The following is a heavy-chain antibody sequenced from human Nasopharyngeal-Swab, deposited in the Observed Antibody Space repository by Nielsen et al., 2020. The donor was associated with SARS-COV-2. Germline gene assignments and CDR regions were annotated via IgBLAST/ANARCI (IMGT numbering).Heavy chain of an antibody. D-gene: IGHD3-3*01. CDR2: IYYSGST. J-gene: IGHJ4*02. CDR3: ARDVDFWGPGVWDY. CDR1: GGSISSYY. V-gene: IGHV4-59*13. Sequence: SETLSLTCTVSGGSISSYYWSWIRQPPGKGLEWIGYIYYSGSTNYNPSLKSRVTISVDTSKNQFSLKLSSVTAADTAVYYCARDVDFWGPGVWDYWGQETLVTVSS.